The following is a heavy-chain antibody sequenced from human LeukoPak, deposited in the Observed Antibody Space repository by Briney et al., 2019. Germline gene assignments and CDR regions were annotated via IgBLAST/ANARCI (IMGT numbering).Heavy chain of an antibody. CDR1: GFTFSSYA. D-gene: IGHD2-15*01. Sequence: GGSLRLSCAASGFTFSSYAMSWVRQAPGKGLEWVSAISGSGGSTYYADSVKGRFTISRDNSKNTLYLQMNSLRAEDTAVYYCAKGLNPCSGGYCYYLFDYWGQGTLVTVSP. J-gene: IGHJ4*02. CDR3: AKGLNPCSGGYCYYLFDY. V-gene: IGHV3-23*01. CDR2: ISGSGGST.